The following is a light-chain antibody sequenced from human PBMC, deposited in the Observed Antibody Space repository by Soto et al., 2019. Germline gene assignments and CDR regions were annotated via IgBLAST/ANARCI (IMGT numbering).Light chain of an antibody. J-gene: IGLJ3*02. CDR2: EVT. V-gene: IGLV2-14*01. CDR1: RSDVGGYNY. CDR3: NSYTTSTTLV. Sequence: QSALTQPASVSGSPGQSITISCTGTRSDVGGYNYVSWYQHHPGKAPKLMSYEVTNRPSGVSNRFSGSKSGNTASLTISGLQAEDDADYYCNSYTTSTTLVFGGGTKLTVL.